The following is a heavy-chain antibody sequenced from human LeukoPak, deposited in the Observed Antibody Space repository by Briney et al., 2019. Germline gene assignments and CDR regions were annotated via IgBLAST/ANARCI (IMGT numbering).Heavy chain of an antibody. J-gene: IGHJ4*02. Sequence: GGSLRLSCAASGFTVSSNYMSWVRQAPGKGLEWVSVIYSGGSTYYGDSVKGRFTISRDNSKNTLYLQMNSLRAEDTAVYYCARGGIVVVTARPYYFDYWGQGTLVTVSS. CDR3: ARGGIVVVTARPYYFDY. V-gene: IGHV3-53*05. CDR2: IYSGGST. D-gene: IGHD2-21*02. CDR1: GFTVSSNY.